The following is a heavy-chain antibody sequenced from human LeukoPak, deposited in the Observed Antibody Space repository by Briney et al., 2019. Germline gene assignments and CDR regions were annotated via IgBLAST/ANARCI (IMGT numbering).Heavy chain of an antibody. CDR3: ARRRYDFWSGYSTDAFDI. Sequence: SETLSLTCTVSGGSISSYYWSWIRQPPGKGLEWIGYIYYSGSTNYNPSLKSRVTISVDTPKNQFSLKLSSVTAADTAVYYCARRRYDFWSGYSTDAFDIWGQGTMVTVSS. J-gene: IGHJ3*02. CDR1: GGSISSYY. D-gene: IGHD3-3*01. CDR2: IYYSGST. V-gene: IGHV4-59*01.